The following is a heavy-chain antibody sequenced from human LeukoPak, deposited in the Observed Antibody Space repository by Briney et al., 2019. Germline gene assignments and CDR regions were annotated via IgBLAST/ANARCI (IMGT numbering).Heavy chain of an antibody. CDR3: AKDAGGIAVAGTFPDY. CDR2: IWYDGSNK. D-gene: IGHD6-19*01. V-gene: IGHV3-33*06. J-gene: IGHJ4*02. Sequence: PGGSLRLSCAASGFTFSSYGMHWVRQASGKGLEWVAVIWYDGSNKYYADSVKGRFTISRDNSKNTLYLQMNSLRAEDTAVYYCAKDAGGIAVAGTFPDYWGQGTLVTVSS. CDR1: GFTFSSYG.